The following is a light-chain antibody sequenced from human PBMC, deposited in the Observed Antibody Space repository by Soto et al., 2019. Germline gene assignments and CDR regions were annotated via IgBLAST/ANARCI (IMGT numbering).Light chain of an antibody. CDR3: QQYNNWPWT. CDR1: QSVSSN. CDR2: GAS. Sequence: EFVLTQSPATLSVSPGERATLSCRASQSVSSNLAWYQQKPGQAPRLLIYGASTRATGIPARFSGSGSGTEFTLTISSLQSEDFAVYYCQQYNNWPWTFGQGTKVDI. V-gene: IGKV3-15*01. J-gene: IGKJ1*01.